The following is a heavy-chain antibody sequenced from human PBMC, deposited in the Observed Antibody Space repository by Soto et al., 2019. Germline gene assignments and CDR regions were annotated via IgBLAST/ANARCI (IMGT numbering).Heavy chain of an antibody. CDR1: GFTFSSYS. D-gene: IGHD2-15*01. CDR3: ARDRWDIVVVVAADLDY. CDR2: ISSSSSYI. J-gene: IGHJ4*02. Sequence: GGSLRLSCAASGFTFSSYSMNWVRQAPGKGLEWVSSISSSSSYIYYADSVKGRFTISRDNAKNSLYLQMNSLRAEDTAVYYCARDRWDIVVVVAADLDYWGQGTLVTVSS. V-gene: IGHV3-21*01.